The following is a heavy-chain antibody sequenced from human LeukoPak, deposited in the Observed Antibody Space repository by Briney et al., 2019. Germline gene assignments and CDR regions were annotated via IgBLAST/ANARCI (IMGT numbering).Heavy chain of an antibody. V-gene: IGHV4-39*01. CDR1: GGSISSSSYY. CDR3: ARASPMIVVVITNDAFDI. Sequence: SETLSLTCTVSGGSISSSSYYWGWIRQPPGKGPEWIGSIYYSGSTYYNPSLKSRVTISVDTSKNQFSLKLSSVTAADTAVYYCARASPMIVVVITNDAFDIWGQGTMVTVSS. CDR2: IYYSGST. J-gene: IGHJ3*02. D-gene: IGHD3-22*01.